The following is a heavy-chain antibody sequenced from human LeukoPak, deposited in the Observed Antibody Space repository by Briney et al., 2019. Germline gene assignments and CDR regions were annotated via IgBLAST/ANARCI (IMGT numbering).Heavy chain of an antibody. J-gene: IGHJ5*02. CDR1: GYTFTSYD. V-gene: IGHV1-8*01. Sequence: ASVKVSCKASGYTFTSYDINWVRQATGQGLEWMGWMNPNSGNTGYAQKFQGRVTMTRNTSISTAYMELSSLRSEDTAVYYCASSIAVGGWFDPWGQGTLVTVSP. CDR3: ASSIAVGGWFDP. D-gene: IGHD6-19*01. CDR2: MNPNSGNT.